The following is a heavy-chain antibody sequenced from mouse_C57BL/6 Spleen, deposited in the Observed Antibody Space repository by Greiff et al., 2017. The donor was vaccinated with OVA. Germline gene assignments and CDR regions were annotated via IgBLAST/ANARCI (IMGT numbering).Heavy chain of an antibody. J-gene: IGHJ2*01. CDR1: GYTFTSHW. Sequence: VKLQESGPELVRPGASVKISCKAPGYTFTSHWIEWVKQRPGHGLEWIGEILPGSGSTNYNEKFKGKATFTADTSSNTAYMQLSSLTTEDSAIYYCARSWNLYYDYEVDYWGQGTTLTVSS. CDR2: ILPGSGST. V-gene: IGHV1-9*01. CDR3: ARSWNLYYDYEVDY. D-gene: IGHD2-4*01.